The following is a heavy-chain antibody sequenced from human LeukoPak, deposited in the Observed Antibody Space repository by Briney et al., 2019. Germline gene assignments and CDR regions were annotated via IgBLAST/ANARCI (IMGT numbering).Heavy chain of an antibody. D-gene: IGHD1-26*01. CDR1: GGTFSSYA. CDR2: IIPIFGTA. V-gene: IGHV1-69*13. J-gene: IGHJ4*02. CDR3: ARGSGSYLWDFDY. Sequence: ASVKVSCKASGGTFSSYAISWVRQAPGQGLEWMGGIIPIFGTANYAQKFQGRVTITADESTSTAYMELSSLRSEDTAVNYCARGSGSYLWDFDYWGQGTLVTVSS.